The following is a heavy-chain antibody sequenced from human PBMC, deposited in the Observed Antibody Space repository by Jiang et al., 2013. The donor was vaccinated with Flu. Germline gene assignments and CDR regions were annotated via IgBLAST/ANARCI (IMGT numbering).Heavy chain of an antibody. CDR1: GGSINSYY. V-gene: IGHV4-4*07. Sequence: SETLSLTCTVSGGSINSYYWAWIRQPAGKGLEWIGRIYNGGNTNYNPSLKSRVTISVDTSKNQFSLKLNSVTAADTAVYYCAKDLGAAGRHYDGMDVWGQGTTVTVS. J-gene: IGHJ6*02. CDR3: AKDLGAAGRHYDGMDV. D-gene: IGHD3-10*01. CDR2: IYNGGNT.